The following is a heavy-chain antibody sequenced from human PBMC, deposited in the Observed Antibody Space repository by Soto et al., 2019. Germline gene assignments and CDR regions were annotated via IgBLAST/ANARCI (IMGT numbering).Heavy chain of an antibody. V-gene: IGHV3-23*01. CDR1: GVTFSSYA. Sequence: PGGSLRLSCAASGVTFSSYAMSWVRQAPGKGLEWVSAISGSGGSTYYADSVKGRSTISRDNSKNTLYLQMNSLRAEDTAVYYCAKDIKFSNWFDPWGQGTLVTVSS. CDR2: ISGSGGST. J-gene: IGHJ5*02. CDR3: AKDIKFSNWFDP.